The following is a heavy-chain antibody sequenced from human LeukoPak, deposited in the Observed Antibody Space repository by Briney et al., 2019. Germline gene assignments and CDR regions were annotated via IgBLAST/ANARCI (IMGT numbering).Heavy chain of an antibody. CDR2: ISANTGST. J-gene: IGHJ5*02. CDR1: GYTFTNNG. D-gene: IGHD3-22*01. CDR3: AKPRNYYDNGGYYNYFDP. V-gene: IGHV1-18*01. Sequence: ASVKVSCKASGYTFTNNGLTWVRQAPGQGLEGMGWISANTGSTNYAQKFQGRVTMTTDTFTNTAYMELRSLRSDHTAVYYCAKPRNYYDNGGYYNYFDPWGQGTLVTVSS.